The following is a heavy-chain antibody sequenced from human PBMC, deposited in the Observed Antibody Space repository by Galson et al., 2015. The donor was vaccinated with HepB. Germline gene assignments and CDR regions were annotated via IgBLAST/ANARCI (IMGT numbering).Heavy chain of an antibody. J-gene: IGHJ6*03. CDR1: GFTFSSYA. CDR3: AKLGYGSGSYSLYYYYYMDV. CDR2: ISGSGGST. V-gene: IGHV3-23*01. Sequence: SLRLSCAASGFTFSSYAMSWVRQAPGKGLEWVSAISGSGGSTYYADSVKGRFTISRDNSKNTLYLQMNSLRAEDTAVYYCAKLGYGSGSYSLYYYYYMDVWGKGTTVTVSS. D-gene: IGHD3-10*01.